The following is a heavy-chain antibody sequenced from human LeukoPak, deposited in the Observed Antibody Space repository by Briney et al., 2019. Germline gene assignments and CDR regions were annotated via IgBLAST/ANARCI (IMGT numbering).Heavy chain of an antibody. D-gene: IGHD3-22*01. CDR2: IYHSGST. V-gene: IGHV4-34*01. Sequence: SETLSLTCAVYGGSFSDYYWTWIRQPPGKGLEWFGYIYHSGSTYYNPSLKGRVTISVDRSKNQFSLKLSSVTAADTAVYYCARAAYDYYDSSGYPALVDYWGQGTLVTVSS. CDR1: GGSFSDYY. CDR3: ARAAYDYYDSSGYPALVDY. J-gene: IGHJ4*02.